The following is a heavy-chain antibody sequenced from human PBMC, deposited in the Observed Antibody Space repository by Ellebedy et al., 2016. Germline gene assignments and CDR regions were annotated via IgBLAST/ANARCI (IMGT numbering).Heavy chain of an antibody. V-gene: IGHV4-39*02. CDR2: IFHTGNA. D-gene: IGHD3-10*02. CDR1: GGSISTTTYY. CDR3: AALVRFDGSARSSSRVDP. Sequence: SETLSLTCAVSGGSISTTTYYWAWFRQPPGGGLEWIGDIFHTGNAYYNPSLKSRLTISVATSKKHFSLSLRSVTAGDTAVYYCAALVRFDGSARSSSRVDPWGPGTLVTVSA. J-gene: IGHJ5*02.